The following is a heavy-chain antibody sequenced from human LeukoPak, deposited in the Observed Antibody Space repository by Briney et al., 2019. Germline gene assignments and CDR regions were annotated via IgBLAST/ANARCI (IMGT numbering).Heavy chain of an antibody. J-gene: IGHJ4*02. CDR1: GFTFSSYS. CDR3: ARGPIAVAGSPSLGFDY. CDR2: IYSGGST. D-gene: IGHD6-19*01. Sequence: GGSLRLSCAASGFTFSSYSMNWVRQAPGKGLEWVSVIYSGGSTYYADSVKGRFTISRDNSKNTLYLQMNSLRAEDTAVYYCARGPIAVAGSPSLGFDYWGQGTLVTVSS. V-gene: IGHV3-66*02.